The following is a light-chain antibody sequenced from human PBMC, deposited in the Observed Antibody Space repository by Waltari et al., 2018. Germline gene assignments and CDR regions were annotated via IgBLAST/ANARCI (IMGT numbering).Light chain of an antibody. J-gene: IGKJ1*01. CDR2: SSS. Sequence: IQLTQSPSSLSASVGDRVTITCRASQGVNVYLAWYQQKPGKAPKLLIYSSSPLQSGVSSIFSGSGSGTDFTLTINSLQPEDIATYYCQQFNASPRTFGQGTNVEIK. CDR1: QGVNVY. CDR3: QQFNASPRT. V-gene: IGKV1-9*01.